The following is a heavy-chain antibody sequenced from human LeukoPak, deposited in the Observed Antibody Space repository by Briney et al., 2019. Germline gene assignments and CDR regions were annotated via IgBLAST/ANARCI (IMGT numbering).Heavy chain of an antibody. D-gene: IGHD5-24*01. CDR2: IYHSGST. J-gene: IGHJ4*02. CDR3: ARYEVEMATISPRNYYFDY. CDR1: GYSISSGYY. Sequence: SETLSLTCAVSGYSISSGYYWGWIRQPPGKGLEWIGSIYHSGSTYYNPSLKSRVTISVDTSKNQFSLKLSSVTAADTAVYYCARYEVEMATISPRNYYFDYWGQGTLVTVSS. V-gene: IGHV4-38-2*01.